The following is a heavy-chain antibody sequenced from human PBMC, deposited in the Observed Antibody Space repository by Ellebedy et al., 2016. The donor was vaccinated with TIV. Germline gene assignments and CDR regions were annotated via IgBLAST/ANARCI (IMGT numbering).Heavy chain of an antibody. Sequence: GESLKISCSAPGFTFSSFAVHWVRQAPGKGLEYVSTITGNGASTYYADSVKGRFTMSRDNSKNMLHLQMSSLRAEDTAVYYCVTRKVSSSWAQWGQGTLVTVSS. V-gene: IGHV3-64D*09. CDR1: GFTFSSFA. J-gene: IGHJ4*02. CDR3: VTRKVSSSWAQ. D-gene: IGHD3-22*01. CDR2: ITGNGAST.